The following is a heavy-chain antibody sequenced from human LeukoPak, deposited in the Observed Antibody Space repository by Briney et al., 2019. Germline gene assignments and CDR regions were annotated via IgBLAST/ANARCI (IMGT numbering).Heavy chain of an antibody. CDR2: IKEDSSET. CDR1: GLPLSRHW. V-gene: IGHV3-7*01. CDR3: ERSPTHFDASDI. J-gene: IGHJ3*02. Sequence: GWSVRLSCAASGLPLSRHWMSWLGQVPGKGLESVAHIKEDSSETYYVDTVRGRFIISRDNAMNSLYLQMNSLRVEDTAVYHCERSPTHFDASDIWGQGTLVTVSS.